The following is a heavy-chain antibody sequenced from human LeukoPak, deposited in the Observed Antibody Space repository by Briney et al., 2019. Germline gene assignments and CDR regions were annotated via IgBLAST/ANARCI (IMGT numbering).Heavy chain of an antibody. Sequence: GGSLRLSCAASGFTFSSYGMHWVRQAPGKGLEWVAVISYDGSNKYYADSVKGRFTVSRDNAKNTLYLQMNSLRAEDTAVYYCARFYYANGSWYFDLWGRGTLVTVSS. V-gene: IGHV3-30*03. CDR3: ARFYYANGSWYFDL. D-gene: IGHD3-10*01. CDR2: ISYDGSNK. CDR1: GFTFSSYG. J-gene: IGHJ2*01.